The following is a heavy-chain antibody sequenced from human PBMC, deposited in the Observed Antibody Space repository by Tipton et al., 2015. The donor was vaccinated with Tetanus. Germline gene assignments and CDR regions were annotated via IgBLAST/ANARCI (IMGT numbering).Heavy chain of an antibody. D-gene: IGHD3-10*01. CDR2: ISAYNGDK. Sequence: QLVQSGPEVKKTGASVKVSCKASGYTFTSYGISWVRQAPGQGLEWMGWISAYNGDKNYAQKLQGRVILTTDTSTSTAYMELRSLRSDDTAVYYCARDELVRGVIVSKFDYWGQGALVTVSS. CDR3: ARDELVRGVIVSKFDY. J-gene: IGHJ4*02. CDR1: GYTFTSYG. V-gene: IGHV1-18*01.